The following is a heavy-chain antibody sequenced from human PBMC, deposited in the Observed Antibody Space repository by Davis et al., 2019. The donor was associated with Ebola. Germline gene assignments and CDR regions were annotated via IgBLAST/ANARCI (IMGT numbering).Heavy chain of an antibody. CDR1: GFTFSSYA. V-gene: IGHV3-23*01. CDR2: ISGSGGST. D-gene: IGHD3-22*01. J-gene: IGHJ4*02. Sequence: GESLKISCAASGFTFSSYAMSWVRQAPGKGLEWVSAISGSGGSTYYADSVKGRFTISRDNSKNTLYLQMNSLRAEDTAVYYCARDYGGGDDTSGLDSWGQGTLVIVSS. CDR3: ARDYGGGDDTSGLDS.